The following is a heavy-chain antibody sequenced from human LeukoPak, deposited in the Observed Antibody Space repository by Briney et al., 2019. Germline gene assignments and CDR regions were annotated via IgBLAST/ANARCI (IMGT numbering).Heavy chain of an antibody. D-gene: IGHD3-16*01. J-gene: IGHJ5*02. CDR1: GGSISSGSYY. CDR3: ARRGDP. V-gene: IGHV4-39*01. CDR2: IYYTGKT. Sequence: PSETLSLTCTVSGGSISSGSYYWGCIRQPPGKGLEWIASIYYTGKTDYNPSLKSRATISVDKSKNRWFLKRTSWTVADTAIHYCARRGDPWGQGTLVTVSS.